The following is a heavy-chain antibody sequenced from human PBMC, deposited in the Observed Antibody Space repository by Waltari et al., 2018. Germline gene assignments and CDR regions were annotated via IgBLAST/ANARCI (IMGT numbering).Heavy chain of an antibody. V-gene: IGHV1-45*02. J-gene: IGHJ5*02. D-gene: IGHD2-2*01. CDR2: ITPFNGNT. CDR3: AIEYQPPNWFDP. Sequence: QMQLVQSGAEAQKTGSSVKVSCKASGYTFTYRYLHWVRQTPGQALEWMGWITPFNGNTNYAQKFQDRVTITRDRSMSTAYMELSSLRSEDTAMYYCAIEYQPPNWFDPWGQGTLVTVSS. CDR1: GYTFTYRY.